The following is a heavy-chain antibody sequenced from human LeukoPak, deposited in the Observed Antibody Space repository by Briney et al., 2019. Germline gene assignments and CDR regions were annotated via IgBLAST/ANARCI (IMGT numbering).Heavy chain of an antibody. Sequence: DSVKVSCKASGGTFSSYAISWVRQAPGQGLEWMGWMNPNSGNTGYAQKFQGRVTITRNTSISTAYMELSSLRSEDTAVYYCAREVYYDSSGYYNWGQGTLVTVSS. V-gene: IGHV1-8*03. CDR2: MNPNSGNT. CDR1: GGTFSSYA. J-gene: IGHJ4*02. D-gene: IGHD3-22*01. CDR3: AREVYYDSSGYYN.